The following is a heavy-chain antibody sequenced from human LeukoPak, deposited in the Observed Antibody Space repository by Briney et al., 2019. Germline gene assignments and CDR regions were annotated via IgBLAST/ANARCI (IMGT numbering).Heavy chain of an antibody. J-gene: IGHJ4*02. V-gene: IGHV3-23*01. CDR1: GFTFSSYA. CDR3: AKDLEWYSSGWSYNGY. CDR2: ISGSGGST. D-gene: IGHD6-19*01. Sequence: GGSLRLSCAASGFTFSSYAMSWVRQAPGKGLEWVSAISGSGGSTYYADSVKGRFTISRDNSKNTLYLQMNSLRAEDTAVYYCAKDLEWYSSGWSYNGYWGQGTLVTVSS.